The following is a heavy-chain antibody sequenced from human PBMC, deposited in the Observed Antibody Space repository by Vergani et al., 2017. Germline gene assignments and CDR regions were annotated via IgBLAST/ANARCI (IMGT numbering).Heavy chain of an antibody. CDR1: GFTGYG. V-gene: IGHV3-30*02. Sequence: QVQLVESGGGVVQPGGSLRLSCAASGFTGYGMHWVRQAPGKGLEWVAFILNDGTNEFYGDSVKGRFTISIDNSKNTLFLHMNSLRIEDTAVYYCAKIRHSCSGDCTGIPDYWGQGTLVTVSS. D-gene: IGHD2-21*02. CDR2: ILNDGTNE. J-gene: IGHJ4*02. CDR3: AKIRHSCSGDCTGIPDY.